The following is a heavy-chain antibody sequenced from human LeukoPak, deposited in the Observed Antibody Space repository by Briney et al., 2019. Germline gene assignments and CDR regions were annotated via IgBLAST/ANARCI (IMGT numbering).Heavy chain of an antibody. V-gene: IGHV3-23*01. Sequence: PGGSLRLSCAASGFTFSSYAMSWVRQAPGKGLEWVSAISGSGGSTYYADSVKGRFTISRDNSKNTLYLQMSSLRAEDTAVYYCSKARSSSWYGSTYYYYMDVWGKGTTVTVSS. CDR3: SKARSSSWYGSTYYYYMDV. D-gene: IGHD6-13*01. J-gene: IGHJ6*03. CDR1: GFTFSSYA. CDR2: ISGSGGST.